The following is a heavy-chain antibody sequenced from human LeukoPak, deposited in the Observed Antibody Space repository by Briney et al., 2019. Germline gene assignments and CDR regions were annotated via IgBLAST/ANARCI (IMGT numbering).Heavy chain of an antibody. CDR3: ARDINAVRGLLYAFDI. J-gene: IGHJ3*02. D-gene: IGHD3-10*01. V-gene: IGHV1-2*02. Sequence: GPSVKVSCKVSLYTFTGYYMHWVGQATGQGLEWIGWINPNSGGTNYAQKFQGRVTMTRDTSISTAYMELSRLRSDDTAVYYCARDINAVRGLLYAFDIWGQGTMVTVSS. CDR1: LYTFTGYY. CDR2: INPNSGGT.